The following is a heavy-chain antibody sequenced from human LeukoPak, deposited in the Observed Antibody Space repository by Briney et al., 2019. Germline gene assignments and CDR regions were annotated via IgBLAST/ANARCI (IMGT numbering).Heavy chain of an antibody. V-gene: IGHV3-64D*06. Sequence: GGSLRLSCSASGFTFRSYVMYWVRQAPGKGLEYVSVISSNGGSTNYADSVKGRFTIFRDNSKNTLYLQMSSLRAEDTAVYYCVKGNNYDSSGYQFDYWGQGTLVTVSS. CDR2: ISSNGGST. CDR1: GFTFRSYV. J-gene: IGHJ4*02. CDR3: VKGNNYDSSGYQFDY. D-gene: IGHD3-22*01.